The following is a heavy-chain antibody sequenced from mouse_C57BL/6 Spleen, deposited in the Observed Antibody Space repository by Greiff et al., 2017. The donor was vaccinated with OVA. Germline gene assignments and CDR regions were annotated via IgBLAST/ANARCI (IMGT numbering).Heavy chain of an antibody. CDR3: TGYPFAY. Sequence: VKLQQSGAELVRPGASVTLSCKASGYTFTDYEMHWVKQTPVHGLEWIGAIDPETGGTAYNQKFKGQAILTADKSSSTAYMELRSLTSEDSAVYYCTGYPFAYWGQGTLVTVSA. CDR2: IDPETGGT. CDR1: GYTFTDYE. V-gene: IGHV1-15*01. J-gene: IGHJ3*01.